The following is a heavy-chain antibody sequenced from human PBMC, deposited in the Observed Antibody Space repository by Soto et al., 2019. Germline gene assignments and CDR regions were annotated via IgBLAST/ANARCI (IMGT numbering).Heavy chain of an antibody. Sequence: EVQLVESGGGLVQPGGSLRVSCAASGFTFRSHRIHWVRQAPGKGLEWVSRIDTDGGGTSYADSAKGRFTISTDNAENTVYLQKDGLRVEDTAVYYCATVFDVWGQGTLVTVSA. CDR2: IDTDGGGT. D-gene: IGHD4-17*01. J-gene: IGHJ4*02. CDR3: ATVFDV. V-gene: IGHV3-74*01. CDR1: GFTFRSHR.